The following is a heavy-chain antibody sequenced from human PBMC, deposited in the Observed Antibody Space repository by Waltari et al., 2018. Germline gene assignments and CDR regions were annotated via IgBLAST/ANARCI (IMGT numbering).Heavy chain of an antibody. J-gene: IGHJ4*02. CDR3: ARLYMAAFDY. V-gene: IGHV3-7*01. CDR2: IKEDGGEK. Sequence: EVQLVESGGGLVQPGGSLSLSCSASGFTFSYHWMTWVRQAPGKGLEWVANIKEDGGEKYYVDSVKGRFTISRDNAKNSLYLQMNSLRAEDTAVYYCARLYMAAFDYWDEGTLVTVSS. D-gene: IGHD1-20*01. CDR1: GFTFSYHW.